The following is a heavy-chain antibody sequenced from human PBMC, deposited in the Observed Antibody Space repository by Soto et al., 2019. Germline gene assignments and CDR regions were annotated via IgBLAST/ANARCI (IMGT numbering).Heavy chain of an antibody. J-gene: IGHJ4*02. CDR3: ANDICAGGSCYSMYYFDY. D-gene: IGHD2-15*01. Sequence: GGSLRLSCAAFGFTFSVYGIHWVRQAPGKGLEWVAVISFDGTNKYYADSVKGRFTISRDNSKNTLYLQMNSLRPEDTALYYCANDICAGGSCYSMYYFDYWGQGTLVTVSS. V-gene: IGHV3-30*18. CDR1: GFTFSVYG. CDR2: ISFDGTNK.